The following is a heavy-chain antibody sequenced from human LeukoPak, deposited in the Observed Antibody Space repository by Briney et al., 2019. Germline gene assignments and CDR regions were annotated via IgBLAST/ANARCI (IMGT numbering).Heavy chain of an antibody. Sequence: GGSLRLSCAASGFTFSSYGMHWVRQAPGKGLEWVAFIRYDGSNKYYADSVKGRFTISRDNSKNTLYLQMNSLRAEDTAVYFCAKDKDPWKSTSISDFDYWGQGTLVTVSS. CDR1: GFTFSSYG. CDR2: IRYDGSNK. D-gene: IGHD1-1*01. V-gene: IGHV3-30*02. CDR3: AKDKDPWKSTSISDFDY. J-gene: IGHJ4*02.